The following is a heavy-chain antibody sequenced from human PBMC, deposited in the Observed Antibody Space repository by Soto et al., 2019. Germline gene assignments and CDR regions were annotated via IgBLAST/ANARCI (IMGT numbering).Heavy chain of an antibody. J-gene: IGHJ5*02. V-gene: IGHV4-34*01. CDR1: GGSFSGYY. Sequence: FYGGSFSGYYWSWIRQPPGKGLEWIGEINHSGSTNYNPSLKSRVTISVDTSKNQFSLKLSSVTAADTAVYYCARSEGVVAARRGGNWFDPWGQGTLVTVSS. CDR3: ARSEGVVAARRGGNWFDP. CDR2: INHSGST. D-gene: IGHD6-6*01.